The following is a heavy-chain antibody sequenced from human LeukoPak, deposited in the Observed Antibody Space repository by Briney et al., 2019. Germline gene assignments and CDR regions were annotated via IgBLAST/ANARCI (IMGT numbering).Heavy chain of an antibody. D-gene: IGHD3-9*01. CDR1: GFTFSTYG. J-gene: IGHJ4*02. V-gene: IGHV3-30*18. Sequence: GGSLRLSCAASGFTFSTYGMHWLRQARDKGLVWVADISYDGTNKYYTDSVKGRFTISRDNSKNTLYLQMNSLRTDDTAVFYCAKDSLAGYLRGYFDDWGQGTQVTVSS. CDR3: AKDSLAGYLRGYFDD. CDR2: ISYDGTNK.